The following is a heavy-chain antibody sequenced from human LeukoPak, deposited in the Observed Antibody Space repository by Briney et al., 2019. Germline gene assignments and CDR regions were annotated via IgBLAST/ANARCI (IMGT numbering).Heavy chain of an antibody. CDR2: ISGSGYST. CDR1: GFTFSDYY. V-gene: IGHV3-23*01. D-gene: IGHD4-17*01. CDR3: AKYYGDDPDYYYYMDV. J-gene: IGHJ6*03. Sequence: PGGSLRLSCAASGFTFSDYYMSWIRQAPGKGLEWVSAISGSGYSTYYADSVKGRFTISRDNSKNTLYLQMNSLRAEDTAVYYCAKYYGDDPDYYYYMDVWGKGTTVTISS.